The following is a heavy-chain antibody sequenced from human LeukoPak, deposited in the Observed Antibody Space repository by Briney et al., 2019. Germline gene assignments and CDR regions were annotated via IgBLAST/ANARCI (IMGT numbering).Heavy chain of an antibody. CDR2: INPSDGDT. CDR1: GYTFTDYY. CDR3: ARDCSGADCYSGNAFDI. J-gene: IGHJ3*02. Sequence: ASVKVSCKTSGYTFTDYYMQWVRQAPGRGLEWMGWINPSDGDTKSARKFQGRVTMTRDTSISTAYLELSRPTSDDTAIYYCARDCSGADCYSGNAFDIWGQGTMVTVSS. V-gene: IGHV1-2*02. D-gene: IGHD2-15*01.